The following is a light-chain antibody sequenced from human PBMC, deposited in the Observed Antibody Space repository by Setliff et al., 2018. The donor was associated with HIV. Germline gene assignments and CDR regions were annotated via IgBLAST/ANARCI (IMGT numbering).Light chain of an antibody. Sequence: QSALTQPASVSGSPGQSITISCTGSRSDVGNTLSVSWYQQNVGEVPKLLIYEVDRRPSGISHRFSGSKSGNTASLTISGLQAEDEADYFCCSYVTGSTYVFGTGTKVTVL. V-gene: IGLV2-23*02. J-gene: IGLJ1*01. CDR2: EVD. CDR1: RSDVGNTLS. CDR3: CSYVTGSTYV.